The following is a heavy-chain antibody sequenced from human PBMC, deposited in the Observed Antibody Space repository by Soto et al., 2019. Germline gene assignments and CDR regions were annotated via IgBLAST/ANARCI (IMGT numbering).Heavy chain of an antibody. CDR1: GFTFSSYA. CDR2: ISYDGSNK. D-gene: IGHD6-19*01. J-gene: IGHJ5*02. CDR3: ARGTDSSGWYGPFDP. V-gene: IGHV3-30-3*01. Sequence: PVGSLRLSCAASGFTFSSYAMHWVRQAPGKGLEWVAVISYDGSNKYYADSVKGRFTISRDNSKNTLYLQMNSLRAEDTAVYYCARGTDSSGWYGPFDPWGQGTLVTVSS.